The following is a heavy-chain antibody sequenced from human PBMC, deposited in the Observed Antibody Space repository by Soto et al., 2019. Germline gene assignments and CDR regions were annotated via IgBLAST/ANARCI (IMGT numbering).Heavy chain of an antibody. Sequence: QVQLVESGGGVVQPGRSLRLSCAASGFTFSSYAMHWVRQAPGKGLEWVAVISYDGSNKYYADSVKGRFTISRDNSKHTLYLQMNSLRAEDTAVYYCARDGVGAAYFDYWGQGTLVTVSS. CDR1: GFTFSSYA. J-gene: IGHJ4*02. CDR3: ARDGVGAAYFDY. CDR2: ISYDGSNK. V-gene: IGHV3-30-3*01. D-gene: IGHD1-26*01.